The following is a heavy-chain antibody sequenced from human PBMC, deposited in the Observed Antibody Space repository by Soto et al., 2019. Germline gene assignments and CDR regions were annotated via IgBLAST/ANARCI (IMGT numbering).Heavy chain of an antibody. CDR1: GFSLSTSGVG. J-gene: IGHJ6*02. CDR2: IYWDDDK. V-gene: IGHV2-5*02. CDR3: IQSRCGGDCLQSYASHYYYGMDV. D-gene: IGHD2-21*02. Sequence: SGPTLVNPTQTLTPTCTFSGFSLSTSGVGVGWIRQPPGKALEWLALIYWDDDKRYSPSLRSRLTISKDTSKNQVVLTMTNMDPVDTATYYCIQSRCGGDCLQSYASHYYYGMDVWGQGT.